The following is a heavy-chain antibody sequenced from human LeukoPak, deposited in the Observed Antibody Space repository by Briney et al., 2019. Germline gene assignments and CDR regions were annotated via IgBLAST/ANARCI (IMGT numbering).Heavy chain of an antibody. CDR2: IYYSGST. CDR3: AGLAAAGTSFDY. V-gene: IGHV4-31*02. CDR1: GFTFSSYA. Sequence: LRLSCAASGFTFSSYAMSWVRQHPGKGLEWIGYIYYSGSTYYNPSLKSRVTISVDTSKNQFSLKLSSVTAADTAVYYCAGLAAAGTSFDYWGQGTLVTVSS. J-gene: IGHJ4*02. D-gene: IGHD6-13*01.